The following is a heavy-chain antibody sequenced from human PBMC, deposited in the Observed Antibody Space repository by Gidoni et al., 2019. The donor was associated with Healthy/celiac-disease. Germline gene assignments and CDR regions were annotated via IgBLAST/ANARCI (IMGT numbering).Heavy chain of an antibody. CDR2: ISYDGSNK. CDR3: ARARAIGLAGTALDY. V-gene: IGHV3-30-3*01. D-gene: IGHD6-19*01. CDR1: GFTFSSYA. Sequence: AASGFTFSSYAMHWVRQAPGKGLEWVAVISYDGSNKYYADSVKGRFTISRDNSKNTLYLQMNSLRAEDTAVYYCARARAIGLAGTALDYWGQGTLVTVSS. J-gene: IGHJ4*02.